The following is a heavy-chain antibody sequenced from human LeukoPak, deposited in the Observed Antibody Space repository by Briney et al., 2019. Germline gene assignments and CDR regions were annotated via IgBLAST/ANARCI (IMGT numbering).Heavy chain of an antibody. CDR3: ARATYYYDSSGSRAVYYFDY. D-gene: IGHD3-22*01. V-gene: IGHV3-74*01. CDR2: INTDETIT. Sequence: GGSLRLSCAASGFTFSSYWMHWVRQAPGKGLVWVSRINTDETITTYADSVKGRFTISRDNANNTLYLQMNSLRAEDTAVYYCARATYYYDSSGSRAVYYFDYWGQGTLVTVSS. J-gene: IGHJ4*02. CDR1: GFTFSSYW.